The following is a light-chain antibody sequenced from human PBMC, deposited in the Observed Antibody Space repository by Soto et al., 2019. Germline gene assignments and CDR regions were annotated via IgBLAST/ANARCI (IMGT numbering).Light chain of an antibody. CDR3: QVSGSSPPT. CDR1: QSVSSSY. V-gene: IGKV3-20*01. CDR2: GAS. Sequence: EIVLTQSPGTLSLSPGERATLSCRASQSVSSSYLAWYQQKPGQAPRLVIYGASSRASGIPDRFSGSGSGTDLTLTIRRLEPEDFAEYYCQVSGSSPPTFGQGTKVEIK. J-gene: IGKJ1*01.